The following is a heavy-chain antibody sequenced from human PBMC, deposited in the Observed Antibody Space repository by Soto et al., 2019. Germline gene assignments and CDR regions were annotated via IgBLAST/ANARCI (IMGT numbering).Heavy chain of an antibody. CDR1: GGTFRSYA. V-gene: IGHV1-69*01. Sequence: QVQLVQSGAEVREPGSSVKVSCEASGGTFRSYAINWVRQAPGQGLEWMGGIIPMFGKANYAEKFLGRVTITADEATRTSYMDVSSLKSEDTAVYYCARSMETNYFYGMDVWGLGTTVTVSS. D-gene: IGHD2-8*01. CDR2: IIPMFGKA. J-gene: IGHJ6*02. CDR3: ARSMETNYFYGMDV.